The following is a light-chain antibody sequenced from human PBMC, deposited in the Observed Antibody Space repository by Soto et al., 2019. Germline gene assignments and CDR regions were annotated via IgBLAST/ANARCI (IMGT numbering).Light chain of an antibody. Sequence: QSVLTQPPSVSGAPGQRVTISCTGSSSNIGAGYDVHWYQQLPGTAPKLLIYGSRTRPSGVPDRFSGSKSGTSASLAITGLQAEDEADYYCQSYDSSLSGFVFGTGAKVTVL. V-gene: IGLV1-40*01. CDR2: GSR. CDR1: SSNIGAGYD. J-gene: IGLJ1*01. CDR3: QSYDSSLSGFV.